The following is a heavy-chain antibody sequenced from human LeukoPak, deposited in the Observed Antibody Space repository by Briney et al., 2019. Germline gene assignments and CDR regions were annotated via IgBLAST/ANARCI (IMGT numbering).Heavy chain of an antibody. CDR1: GYTFTSYC. J-gene: IGHJ6*03. CDR3: ARVDSSGYYYWFYYYYMDV. CDR2: ISAYNGNT. V-gene: IGHV1-18*01. Sequence: ASVKVSCKASGYTFTSYCISWVRQAPGQGLEWMGWISAYNGNTNYAQKLQGRVTMTTDTSTCTAYMELRSLRSDDTAVYYCARVDSSGYYYWFYYYYMDVWGKGTTVTISS. D-gene: IGHD3-22*01.